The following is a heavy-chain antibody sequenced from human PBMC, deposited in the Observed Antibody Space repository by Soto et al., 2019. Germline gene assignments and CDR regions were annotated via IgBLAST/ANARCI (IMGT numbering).Heavy chain of an antibody. J-gene: IGHJ4*02. CDR1: GFTFSSYW. D-gene: IGHD6-19*01. CDR3: ARGSLRAAPSYSSGWYSY. Sequence: PGGSLRLSCAASGFTFSSYWMSWVRQAPGKGLEWVANIKQDGSEKYYVDSVKGRFTISRDNAKNSLYLQMNSLRAEDTAVYYCARGSLRAAPSYSSGWYSYWGQGTLVTVSS. V-gene: IGHV3-7*01. CDR2: IKQDGSEK.